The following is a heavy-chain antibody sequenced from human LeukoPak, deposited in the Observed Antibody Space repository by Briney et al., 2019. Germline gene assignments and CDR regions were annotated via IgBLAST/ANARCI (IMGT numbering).Heavy chain of an antibody. CDR3: ARVGYYYDSSDQFDAFDI. V-gene: IGHV4-61*05. D-gene: IGHD3-22*01. CDR2: IYYSGST. J-gene: IGHJ3*02. Sequence: SETLSLTCTVSGGSISSSSYYWGWIRQPPGKGLEWIGYIYYSGSTNYNPSLKSRVTISVDTSKNQFSLKLSSVTAADTAVYYCARVGYYYDSSDQFDAFDIWGQGTMVTVSS. CDR1: GGSISSSSYY.